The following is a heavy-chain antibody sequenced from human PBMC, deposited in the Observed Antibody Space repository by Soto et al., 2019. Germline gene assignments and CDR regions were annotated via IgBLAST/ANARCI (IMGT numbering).Heavy chain of an antibody. CDR1: GCTFSSYA. J-gene: IGHJ6*02. Sequence: EVQLLESGGGLVQPGGSLRLSCAASGCTFSSYAMSWVRQAPGKGLEWVSAISGSGGSTYYADSVKGRFTISRDNSKNTLYLQMNSLRAEDTAVYYCAKLSITIFGGYLGMDVWGQGTTVTVSS. CDR3: AKLSITIFGGYLGMDV. CDR2: ISGSGGST. D-gene: IGHD3-3*01. V-gene: IGHV3-23*01.